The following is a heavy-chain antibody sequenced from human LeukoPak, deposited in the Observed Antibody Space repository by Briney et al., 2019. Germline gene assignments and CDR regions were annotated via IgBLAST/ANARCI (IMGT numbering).Heavy chain of an antibody. J-gene: IGHJ4*02. D-gene: IGHD3-10*01. CDR1: GFTFSTYW. CDR2: IKPDGSEK. CDR3: ARERMYSGSGSTYPYYDY. Sequence: GGSLRLSCAASGFTFSTYWMTWVRQSPGRGLEWVANIKPDGSEKYFVDSVKGRFTISRDNAKNALYLEMNSLRAEDTAEYFCARERMYSGSGSTYPYYDYWGQGTLVTVSS. V-gene: IGHV3-7*01.